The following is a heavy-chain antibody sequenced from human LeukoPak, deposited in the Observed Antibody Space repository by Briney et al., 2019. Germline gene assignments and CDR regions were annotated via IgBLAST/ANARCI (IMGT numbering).Heavy chain of an antibody. CDR1: GFTFSTYW. CDR3: ARCPSSGRLFDY. D-gene: IGHD1-26*01. V-gene: IGHV3-74*01. J-gene: IGHJ4*02. Sequence: GGSLSLSCTVSGFTFSTYWMHWVRQAPGKGLVWVSRINSDGSSTSYADSVKGRFTISRDNAKNTLYLQMNSLRAEDTAVYYCARCPSSGRLFDYWGQGTLVTVSS. CDR2: INSDGSST.